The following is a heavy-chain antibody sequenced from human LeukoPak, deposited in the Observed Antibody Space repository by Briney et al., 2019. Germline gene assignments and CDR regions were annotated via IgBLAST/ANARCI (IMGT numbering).Heavy chain of an antibody. Sequence: SGTLSLTCTLSGGSISTFYWSWIRQPPGKGLEWIGYIYYSGSTNYNPSLKSRVTISVDTSKNQFSLKVSSVTAADTAVYYCARGAVLSDYCYYSGMDVGGQGTTVTVSS. CDR3: ARGAVLSDYCYYSGMDV. V-gene: IGHV4-59*01. D-gene: IGHD4/OR15-4a*01. CDR2: IYYSGST. CDR1: GGSISTFY. J-gene: IGHJ6*01.